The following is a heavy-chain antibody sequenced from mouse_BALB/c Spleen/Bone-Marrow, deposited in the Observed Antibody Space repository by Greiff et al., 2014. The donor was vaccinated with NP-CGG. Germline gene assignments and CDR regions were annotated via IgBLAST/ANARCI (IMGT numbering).Heavy chain of an antibody. CDR1: GLNIKDTY. D-gene: IGHD1-1*01. V-gene: IGHV14-3*02. CDR2: IDPANGNT. Sequence: VQLQQSGAELVKPGASVKLSCTASGLNIKDTYMHWVKQRPEQGLEWIGRIDPANGNTKYDPKFQGKATITADTSSNSAYLQLSSLTSEDTAVYYCARGGSSYGWYFDVWGAGTTVTVPS. CDR3: ARGGSSYGWYFDV. J-gene: IGHJ1*01.